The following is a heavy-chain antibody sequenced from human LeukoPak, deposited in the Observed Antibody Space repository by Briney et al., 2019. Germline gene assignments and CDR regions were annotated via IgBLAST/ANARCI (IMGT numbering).Heavy chain of an antibody. D-gene: IGHD6-19*01. CDR1: DISFSNSA. V-gene: IGHV3-30*04. J-gene: IGHJ4*02. CDR3: AKDSYSSGWYWID. CDR2: ISYDGSYD. Sequence: GGSLRLSCAASDISFSNSAMHWVRQAPGKGLEWVAAISYDGSYDHYADSVKGRFTISRDNSKNTLYLQMNSLRAEDTAVYYCAKDSYSSGWYWIDWGQGTLVTVSS.